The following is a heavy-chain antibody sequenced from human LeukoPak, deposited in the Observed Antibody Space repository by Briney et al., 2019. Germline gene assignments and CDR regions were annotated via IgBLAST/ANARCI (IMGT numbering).Heavy chain of an antibody. CDR3: ARLIAVAGFDY. CDR2: ISSSSSYI. D-gene: IGHD6-19*01. Sequence: GGSLRLSCAASGFTFSSYSMNWVRQAPGKGLEWVSSISSSSSYIYYADSVKGRFTISRDNAKNSLYLQMNSLRAEDTAVYHCARLIAVAGFDYWGQGTLVTVSS. J-gene: IGHJ4*02. V-gene: IGHV3-21*01. CDR1: GFTFSSYS.